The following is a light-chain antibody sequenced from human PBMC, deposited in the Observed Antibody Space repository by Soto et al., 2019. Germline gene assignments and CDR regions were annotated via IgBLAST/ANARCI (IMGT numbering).Light chain of an antibody. CDR1: QSVSGH. Sequence: EFVLTQSPATLSLSPGERATLSCRASQSVSGHLAWYQQKAGQAPRLLIYNASNRAAGVPARFSGGGSGTDFTLTISSLEPEDFAVYYCQQRATWPPTFGRRTKVEIK. CDR2: NAS. CDR3: QQRATWPPT. V-gene: IGKV3-11*01. J-gene: IGKJ1*01.